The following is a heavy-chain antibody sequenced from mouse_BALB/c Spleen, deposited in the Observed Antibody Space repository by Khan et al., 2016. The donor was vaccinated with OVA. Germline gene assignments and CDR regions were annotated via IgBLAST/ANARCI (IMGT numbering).Heavy chain of an antibody. CDR1: GFSITSGYA. J-gene: IGHJ2*01. V-gene: IGHV3-2*02. D-gene: IGHD1-1*01. CDR3: ARLNYYVYYFDY. Sequence: EVTLLESGPGLVKPSQSLSLTCTFTGFSITSGYAWNWIRQFPGNKLEWMGYLSYSGFTCYTPSLKIPIFITRLTSKNQFFLQLNSLTTECTATSYGARLNYYVYYFDYGGRGTNVKGST. CDR2: LSYSGFT.